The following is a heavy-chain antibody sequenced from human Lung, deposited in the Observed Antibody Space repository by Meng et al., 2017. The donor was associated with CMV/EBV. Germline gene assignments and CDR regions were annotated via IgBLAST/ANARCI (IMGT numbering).Heavy chain of an antibody. V-gene: IGHV3-23*01. CDR3: AKYSTVRERLYYFDY. CDR2: IGATAGGT. D-gene: IGHD2-21*01. J-gene: IGHJ4*02. Sequence: GESXKISCAASGLTFSSYGMGWVRQAPGKGLEWVSSIGATAGGTYYADSVKGRFTISRDNAKNTLYLQMNSLRAEDTAVYYCAKYSTVRERLYYFDYWGQGTXVTVSS. CDR1: GLTFSSYG.